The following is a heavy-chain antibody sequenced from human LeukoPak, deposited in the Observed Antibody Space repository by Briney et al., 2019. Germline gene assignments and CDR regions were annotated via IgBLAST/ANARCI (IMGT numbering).Heavy chain of an antibody. CDR3: ARGPNSNWSGLDF. Sequence: GGSLRLSCTASGFSFSGHWMHWARQLPGKGLVWVSRISPTGRTTSYADSVKGRFTVSRDNAKNTLYLQVNNLRAEDTAVYYCARGPNSNWSGLDFWGQGTLLTVSS. D-gene: IGHD6-6*01. J-gene: IGHJ4*02. CDR2: ISPTGRTT. V-gene: IGHV3-74*01. CDR1: GFSFSGHW.